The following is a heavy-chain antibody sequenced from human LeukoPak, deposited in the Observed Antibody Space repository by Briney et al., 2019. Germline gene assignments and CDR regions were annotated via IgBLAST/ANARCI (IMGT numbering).Heavy chain of an antibody. D-gene: IGHD5-18*01. CDR2: IQYDGSDK. Sequence: AGGSLRLSCAASGFTFSSYGMHWVRQAPAKGLEWLAFIQYDGSDKYYAHSVKGRFTISRDNSKNTLYLQMNSLRVKDTAVYYCAKRIQSAMATGYWGQGTLVTVSS. V-gene: IGHV3-30*02. J-gene: IGHJ4*02. CDR3: AKRIQSAMATGY. CDR1: GFTFSSYG.